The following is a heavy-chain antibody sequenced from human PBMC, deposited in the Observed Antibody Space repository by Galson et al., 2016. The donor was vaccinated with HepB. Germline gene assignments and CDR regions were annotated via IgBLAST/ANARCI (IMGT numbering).Heavy chain of an antibody. J-gene: IGHJ4*02. V-gene: IGHV5-51*01. CDR3: ARIDGDTPMEHLDF. Sequence: QSGAEVKKPGESLKISCQGSGYRFSIYWIGWVRQMPGKGLEWMGIIYPADSDTRYSPSFQGQVTISADKSISTAYLQWSNLKASDTATYYCARIDGDTPMEHLDFGGQRTLVTVSS. D-gene: IGHD5-18*01. CDR1: GYRFSIYW. CDR2: IYPADSDT.